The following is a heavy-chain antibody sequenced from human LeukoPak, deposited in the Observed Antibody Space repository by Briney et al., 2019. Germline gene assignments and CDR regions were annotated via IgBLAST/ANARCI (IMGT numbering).Heavy chain of an antibody. CDR1: GYTFSNYC. J-gene: IGHJ4*02. CDR3: ARTRRQNNGGHFDY. D-gene: IGHD4-23*01. V-gene: IGHV1-8*02. CDR2: MNPNSGDYT. Sequence: ASVKVSCKASGYTFSNYCMHWVRQATGQGLEWMGWMNPNSGDYTVYGQNFQGRVTLTRDTSTRTAYMEVDNLRSEDAAVYYCARTRRQNNGGHFDYWGQGTLVTVSS.